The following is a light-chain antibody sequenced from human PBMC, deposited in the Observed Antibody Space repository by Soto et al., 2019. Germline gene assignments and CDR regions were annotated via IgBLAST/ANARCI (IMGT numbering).Light chain of an antibody. V-gene: IGKV3-20*01. CDR2: GAS. Sequence: IVFTHSPCTLSLSPGERTTLSCMASQSISSSYLAWYQQKPGQAPRLLVYGASSRATGIPDRFSGSGSGTDFTLTISRLEPEDFGLYYCQQYSSTFWTLGQGTKVDIK. CDR3: QQYSSTFWT. CDR1: QSISSSY. J-gene: IGKJ1*01.